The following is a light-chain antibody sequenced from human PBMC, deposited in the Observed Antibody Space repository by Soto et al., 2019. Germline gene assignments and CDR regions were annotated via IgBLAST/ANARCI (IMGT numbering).Light chain of an antibody. CDR3: QQSNNWPFT. Sequence: EIVMTQSPATLSVSPGQRATLSCRVSQTVGSDLAWYQQKPGQPPRLLIYGASTRATGIPARFSGRGSGTEFALTISSLESEDFAVYYCQQSNNWPFTFGGGTKVEIK. J-gene: IGKJ4*01. V-gene: IGKV3-15*01. CDR1: QTVGSD. CDR2: GAS.